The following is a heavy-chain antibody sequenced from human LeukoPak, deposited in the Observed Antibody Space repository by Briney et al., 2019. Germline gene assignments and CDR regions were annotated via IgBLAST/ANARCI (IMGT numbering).Heavy chain of an antibody. CDR2: IYYSGST. J-gene: IGHJ4*02. CDR1: GGSISSSSYY. Sequence: RASETLSLTCTVSGGSISSSSYYWGWIRQPPGKGLEWIGSIYYSGSTYYNPSLKSRVTISVDTSKNQFSLKLSSVTAADTAVYYCASLPHLRGWYAWTDYWGQGTLVTVSS. V-gene: IGHV4-39*01. CDR3: ASLPHLRGWYAWTDY. D-gene: IGHD6-19*01.